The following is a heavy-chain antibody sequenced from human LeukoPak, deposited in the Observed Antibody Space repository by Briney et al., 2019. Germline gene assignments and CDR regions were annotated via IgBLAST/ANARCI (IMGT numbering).Heavy chain of an antibody. CDR3: ARDWPRGGLIAVAVAWFDP. CDR2: IYYSGST. J-gene: IGHJ5*02. D-gene: IGHD6-19*01. Sequence: SSETLSLTCTVSGGSISSGGYYWSWIRQHPGKGLEWIGYIYYSGSTYYNPSLKSRVTISVDTSKNQFSLKLSSVTAADTAVYYCARDWPRGGLIAVAVAWFDPWGQGTLVTVSS. CDR1: GGSISSGGYY. V-gene: IGHV4-31*03.